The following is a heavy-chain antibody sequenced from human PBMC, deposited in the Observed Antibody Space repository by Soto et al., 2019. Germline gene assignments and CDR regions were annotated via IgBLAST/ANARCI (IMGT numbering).Heavy chain of an antibody. Sequence: GSLRPSFTATGFTFRNYAMTWVRLAAGKGLEWVSAITDSGDRTNYPDSVSGRFTVSRDNSKNTVYLQMKNLRAEDTAVYYCAKDYSSVWSRGIDFWGQGTPVTVSS. D-gene: IGHD6-19*01. J-gene: IGHJ4*02. CDR1: GFTFRNYA. V-gene: IGHV3-23*01. CDR2: ITDSGDRT. CDR3: AKDYSSVWSRGIDF.